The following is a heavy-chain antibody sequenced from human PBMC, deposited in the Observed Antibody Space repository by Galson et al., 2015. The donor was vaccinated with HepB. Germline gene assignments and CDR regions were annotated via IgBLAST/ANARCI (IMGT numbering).Heavy chain of an antibody. Sequence: SLRLSCAASGFTFSSYSMNWVRQAPGKGLEWVSSISSSSSYIYYADSVKGRFTISRDNAKNSLYLQMNSLRAEDTAVYYCARDLFLSYDYIWGSYRSSGGGAFDIWGQGTMVTVSS. D-gene: IGHD3-16*02. V-gene: IGHV3-21*01. CDR2: ISSSSSYI. CDR3: ARDLFLSYDYIWGSYRSSGGGAFDI. J-gene: IGHJ3*02. CDR1: GFTFSSYS.